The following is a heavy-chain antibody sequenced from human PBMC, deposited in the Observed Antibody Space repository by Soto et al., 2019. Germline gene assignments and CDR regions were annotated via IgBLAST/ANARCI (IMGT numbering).Heavy chain of an antibody. CDR1: GCTFSSYA. J-gene: IGHJ4*02. D-gene: IGHD5-18*01. Sequence: AVKVSCKASGCTFSSYAISWVRQAPGQGLEWMGGIIPIFGTANYAQKFQGRVTITADESTSTAYMELSSLRSEDTAVYYCASCFRGYRPSFDYWGQGTLVTVSS. CDR3: ASCFRGYRPSFDY. CDR2: IIPIFGTA. V-gene: IGHV1-69*13.